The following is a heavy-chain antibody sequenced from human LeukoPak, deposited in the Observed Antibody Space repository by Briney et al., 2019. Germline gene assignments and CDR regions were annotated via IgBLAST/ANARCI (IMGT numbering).Heavy chain of an antibody. CDR2: ISSSSSYI. Sequence: GGSLRLSCAASGFTFSSYGMHWVRQAPGKGLEWVSSISSSSSYIYYADSVKGRFTISRDNAKNSLYLQMNSLRAEDTAVYYCASIVVPAATGYWGQGTLVTVSS. CDR3: ASIVVPAATGY. CDR1: GFTFSSYG. J-gene: IGHJ4*02. V-gene: IGHV3-21*01. D-gene: IGHD2-2*01.